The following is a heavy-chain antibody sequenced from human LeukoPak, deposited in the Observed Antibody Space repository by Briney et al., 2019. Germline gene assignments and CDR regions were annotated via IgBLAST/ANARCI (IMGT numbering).Heavy chain of an antibody. CDR3: AVLSGIVVVTPIPRSLENWFDP. CDR1: GFTFSSYA. V-gene: IGHV3-30*04. J-gene: IGHJ5*02. D-gene: IGHD2-21*02. CDR2: ISYDGSNK. Sequence: PGRSLRLSCAASGFTFSSYAMHWVRQAPGKGLEWVAVISYDGSNKYYADSVKGRFTISRDNSKNTLYLQMTSLRAEDTAVYYCAVLSGIVVVTPIPRSLENWFDPWGQGTLVTVSS.